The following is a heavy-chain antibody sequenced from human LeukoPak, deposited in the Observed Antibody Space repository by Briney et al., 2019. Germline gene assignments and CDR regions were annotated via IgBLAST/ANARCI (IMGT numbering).Heavy chain of an antibody. Sequence: ASVKVSCKASGYTLTSYDINWVRQATGQGVEWMGWMNPNSGNTGYAQKFQGRVTMTRNTSISTAYMELSSLRSEDTAVYYCAREGIRDYYDSSGLVDYWGQGTLVTVSS. CDR2: MNPNSGNT. V-gene: IGHV1-8*01. CDR1: GYTLTSYD. J-gene: IGHJ4*02. D-gene: IGHD3-22*01. CDR3: AREGIRDYYDSSGLVDY.